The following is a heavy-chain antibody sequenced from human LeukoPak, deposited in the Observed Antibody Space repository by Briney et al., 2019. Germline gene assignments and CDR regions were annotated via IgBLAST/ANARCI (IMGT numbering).Heavy chain of an antibody. D-gene: IGHD3-9*01. CDR2: INGNSGTT. CDR3: ARDFDWGPDY. CDR1: GFTFTDHY. V-gene: IGHV1-2*02. Sequence: ASVKVSCKASGFTFTDHYMHCVRQAPGQGLEWMGWINGNSGTTFYAQKFQDRITVTRDTSISTMYMELNRLTSDDTAVYYCARDFDWGPDYWGQGTLVAVSS. J-gene: IGHJ4*02.